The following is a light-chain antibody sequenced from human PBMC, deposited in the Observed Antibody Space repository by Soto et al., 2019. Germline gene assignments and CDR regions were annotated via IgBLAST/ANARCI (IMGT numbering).Light chain of an antibody. CDR1: QSVSSSY. CDR2: GES. J-gene: IGKJ1*01. CDR3: QRCGRSPPSLT. Sequence: ETVLTQSPGTLSLSPGERATLSCRASQSVSSSYLAWYQQKPGQAPRLLIYGESSRATGIPDRFSGSGSGTDFTVSISRLEAEDVAVYYFQRCGRSPPSLTFGQGTQVQV. V-gene: IGKV3-20*01.